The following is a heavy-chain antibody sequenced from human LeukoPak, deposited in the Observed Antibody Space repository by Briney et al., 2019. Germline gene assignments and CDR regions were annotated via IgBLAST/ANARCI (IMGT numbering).Heavy chain of an antibody. D-gene: IGHD4-23*01. CDR1: GGSISSYY. CDR2: IYTSGST. V-gene: IGHV4-4*09. Sequence: SETLSLTCTVSGGSISSYYWSWIRQPPGKGLEWIGYIYTSGSTNYNPSLKSRVTISVDTSKNQFSLKLSSVTAADTAVYFCARHSRNHYGGNSEMGYYYYMDVWGKGTTVTVSS. CDR3: ARHSRNHYGGNSEMGYYYYMDV. J-gene: IGHJ6*03.